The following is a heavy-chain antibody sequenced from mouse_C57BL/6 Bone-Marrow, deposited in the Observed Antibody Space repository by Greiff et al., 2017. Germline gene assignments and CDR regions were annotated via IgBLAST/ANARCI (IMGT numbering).Heavy chain of an antibody. CDR1: GFTFSSYA. CDR2: ISDGGSYT. J-gene: IGHJ4*01. CDR3: ASSVFYYAMDY. V-gene: IGHV5-4*01. Sequence: EVHLVESGGGLVKPGGSLKFSCAASGFTFSSYAMSWVRQTPEKRLEWVATISDGGSYTYYPDNVKGRFTISRDNAKNNLYLQMSHLKSEDTAMYYCASSVFYYAMDYWGQGTSVTVSS.